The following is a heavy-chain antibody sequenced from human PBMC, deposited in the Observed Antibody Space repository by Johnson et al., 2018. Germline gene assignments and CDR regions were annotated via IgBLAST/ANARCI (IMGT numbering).Heavy chain of an antibody. Sequence: VQLVESGGGVVQPGRSLRLSCAASGFTFSSYAMHWVRQAPGKGLEWVSYISISSSNKYYADSVKGRFTISRDKPKNSLYRQMNSMRAEDTAVHYCEREIAGAHSTNSFDIWGQGTMVTVSS. CDR2: ISISSSNK. V-gene: IGHV3-48*01. CDR1: GFTFSSYA. CDR3: EREIAGAHSTNSFDI. J-gene: IGHJ3*02. D-gene: IGHD1-26*01.